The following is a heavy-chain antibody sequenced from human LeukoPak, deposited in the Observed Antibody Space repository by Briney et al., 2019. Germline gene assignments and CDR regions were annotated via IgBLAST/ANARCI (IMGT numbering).Heavy chain of an antibody. V-gene: IGHV3-30*02. Sequence: GSLRLSCAASGFTFSSYGMHWVRQAPGKGLEWVAFIRYDGSNKYYADSVKGRFTISRNNSKNTLYLQMSSLRAEDTAVYYCAKVGAVYYYYYYYMDVWGKGTTVTVSS. D-gene: IGHD1-26*01. CDR2: IRYDGSNK. J-gene: IGHJ6*03. CDR1: GFTFSSYG. CDR3: AKVGAVYYYYYYYMDV.